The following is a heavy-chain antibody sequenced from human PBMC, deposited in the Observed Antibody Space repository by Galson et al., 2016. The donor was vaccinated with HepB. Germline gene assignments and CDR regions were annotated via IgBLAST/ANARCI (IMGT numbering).Heavy chain of an antibody. Sequence: TLSLTCTVSGGSISSGGYYWRWIRQHPGKGLEWIGYINHSGTTYYNPSLKSRATISVDTSKNQFSLNLSSVTAADTAVYYCASVSGNAFDIWGHGTMVTVSS. CDR2: INHSGTT. V-gene: IGHV4-31*03. CDR3: ASVSGNAFDI. D-gene: IGHD5/OR15-5a*01. CDR1: GGSISSGGYY. J-gene: IGHJ3*02.